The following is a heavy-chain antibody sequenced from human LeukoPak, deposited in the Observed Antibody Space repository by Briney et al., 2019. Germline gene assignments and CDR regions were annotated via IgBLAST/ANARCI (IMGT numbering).Heavy chain of an antibody. Sequence: SETLSLTCAVYGGSFSGYSWSWIRQPPGKGLEWIGEINHSGSTNYNPSLKSRVTISVDTSKNQSSLKLSSVTAADTAVYYCATTEYSSSWYRPYYFDYWGQGTLVTVSS. CDR2: INHSGST. V-gene: IGHV4-34*01. CDR3: ATTEYSSSWYRPYYFDY. D-gene: IGHD6-13*01. CDR1: GGSFSGYS. J-gene: IGHJ4*02.